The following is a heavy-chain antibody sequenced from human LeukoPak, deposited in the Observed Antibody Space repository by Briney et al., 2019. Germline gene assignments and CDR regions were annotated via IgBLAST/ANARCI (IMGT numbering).Heavy chain of an antibody. Sequence: GGSLRLSCAASGFTFSSYAMRWVRQAPGKGLEWVSAISDSGGSTYYAESVRGRFTISRDNSKNTLYVQMNSLRAEDTAVYYCAKVGTSGWDQSYYMDVWGKGTTVTVSS. J-gene: IGHJ6*03. V-gene: IGHV3-23*01. D-gene: IGHD3-22*01. CDR1: GFTFSSYA. CDR2: ISDSGGST. CDR3: AKVGTSGWDQSYYMDV.